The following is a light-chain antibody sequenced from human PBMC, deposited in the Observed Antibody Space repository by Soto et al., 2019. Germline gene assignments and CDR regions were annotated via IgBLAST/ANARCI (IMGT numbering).Light chain of an antibody. V-gene: IGKV1-5*03. CDR2: KAS. CDR1: QTISSW. Sequence: DIQMTQSPCTLSVSVGDRVTITCRASQTISSWLDWYQQKPGKAPKLLIYKASTLKSGVPSRFSGSGSGTEFTLTISSLQPDDFATYYCQHYNSYSEAFGQGTKVDNK. J-gene: IGKJ1*01. CDR3: QHYNSYSEA.